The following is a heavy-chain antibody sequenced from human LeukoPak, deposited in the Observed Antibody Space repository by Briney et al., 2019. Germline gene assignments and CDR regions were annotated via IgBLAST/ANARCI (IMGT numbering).Heavy chain of an antibody. D-gene: IGHD4-23*01. J-gene: IGHJ3*02. Sequence: SQTLSLTCIVSGGSLSSGNYYGSWIRQPAGRGLEWIGRIYTSESTDYNPSLKSRVTILLDTPKNQFSLNLSSVTAADTAVYYCARALPGGAFDIWGQGTMVTVSS. CDR2: IYTSEST. V-gene: IGHV4-61*02. CDR3: ARALPGGAFDI. CDR1: GGSLSSGNYY.